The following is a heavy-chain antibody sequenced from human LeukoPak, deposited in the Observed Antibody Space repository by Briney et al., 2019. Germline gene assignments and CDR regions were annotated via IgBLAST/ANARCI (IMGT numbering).Heavy chain of an antibody. J-gene: IGHJ3*02. CDR3: ARDLGIVDPHVVPGGAFDI. D-gene: IGHD2-15*01. CDR2: NYYIWST. Sequence: SETLSLTCTFSGGSLSSSSYYWGWVPPPPRKGLEWIGGNYYIWSTYYNPSLKSRVTISVDTSKNQFSLKLSSVTAADTAVYYCARDLGIVDPHVVPGGAFDIWGQGTMVTVSS. CDR1: GGSLSSSSYY. V-gene: IGHV4-39*07.